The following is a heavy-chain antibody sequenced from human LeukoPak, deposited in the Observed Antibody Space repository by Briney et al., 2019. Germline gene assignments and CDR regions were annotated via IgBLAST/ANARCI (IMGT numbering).Heavy chain of an antibody. J-gene: IGHJ4*02. D-gene: IGHD2-15*01. CDR1: GYTFTSYD. Sequence: ASVKVSCKASGYTFTSYDINWVRQATGQGLEWMGWMNSNNGNTGYAQKFQGRVTMTRNTSISPAYMELSSLRSEDTAVYYCARGPGLRCSGGSCYFDKWGQGTLVTVSS. CDR3: ARGPGLRCSGGSCYFDK. V-gene: IGHV1-8*01. CDR2: MNSNNGNT.